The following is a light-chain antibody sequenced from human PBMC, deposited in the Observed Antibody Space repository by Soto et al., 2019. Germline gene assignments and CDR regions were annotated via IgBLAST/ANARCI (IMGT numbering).Light chain of an antibody. J-gene: IGLJ1*01. Sequence: QSALTQPPSASGSPGQSVAISCTGTTSDIGGYNYVSWYQQHPGKAPKLMIYEVNKRPSGVPDRFSGPKSGNTASLTVSGLQAEDEADYYCSSHGGNSPYVFGTGTKLTVL. CDR1: TSDIGGYNY. V-gene: IGLV2-8*01. CDR2: EVN. CDR3: SSHGGNSPYV.